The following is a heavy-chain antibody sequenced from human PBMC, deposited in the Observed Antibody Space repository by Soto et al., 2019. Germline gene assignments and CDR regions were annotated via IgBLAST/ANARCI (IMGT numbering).Heavy chain of an antibody. Sequence: QVQLVESGGGVVQPGRSLRRSCAASGFTFSSYAMHWVRQAPGKGLEWVAVISYDGSNKYYADSVKGRFTISRDNSKNTLYLKMNSLRAEDTAVYYCARVGGAINFDYWGQGTLVTVSS. D-gene: IGHD3-16*01. V-gene: IGHV3-30-3*01. CDR1: GFTFSSYA. J-gene: IGHJ4*02. CDR3: ARVGGAINFDY. CDR2: ISYDGSNK.